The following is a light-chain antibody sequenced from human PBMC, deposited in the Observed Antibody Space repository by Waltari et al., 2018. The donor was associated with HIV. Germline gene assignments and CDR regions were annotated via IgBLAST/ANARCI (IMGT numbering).Light chain of an antibody. V-gene: IGKV1-5*03. CDR1: QSISGW. CDR2: KAS. J-gene: IGKJ1*01. CDR3: QHYNTFSWT. Sequence: DIQITQSPSTLSASVGDTVNITCRASQSISGWLAWYQQKPGKAPKLLIYKASLLESGVPSRFSGSGSETEFTLTISSLQPDDFATYYCQHYNTFSWTFGPGTKVDFK.